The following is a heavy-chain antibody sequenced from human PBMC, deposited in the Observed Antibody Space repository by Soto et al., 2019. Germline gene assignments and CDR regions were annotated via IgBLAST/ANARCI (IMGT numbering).Heavy chain of an antibody. V-gene: IGHV1-18*01. CDR1: GYTFNTYF. Sequence: HVQLVQSGGELKKPGASVKVSCNTSGYTFNTYFITWVRQAPGQGLEWMGRISPHNGNTNYAEKFQGRVTMTADTITKTAYMELRNLRIDDTAVYYCARDTGNSFDYWGQGTPVNVSS. CDR2: ISPHNGNT. CDR3: ARDTGNSFDY. J-gene: IGHJ4*02.